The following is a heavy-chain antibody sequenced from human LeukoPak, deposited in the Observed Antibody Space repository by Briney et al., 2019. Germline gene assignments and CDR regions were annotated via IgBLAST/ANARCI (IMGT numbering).Heavy chain of an antibody. CDR1: GYRFTDYW. CDR3: ARGYGSGTYYLDY. D-gene: IGHD3-10*01. CDR2: IYPGDSDT. V-gene: IGHV5-51*01. J-gene: IGHJ4*02. Sequence: GESLKISCKGSGYRFTDYWIAWVRQMPGKGLEWMGIIYPGDSDTRYSPSFQGQVTISADKSISTAYLQWSSLKASDTAMYYCARGYGSGTYYLDYWGQGTLVTVSS.